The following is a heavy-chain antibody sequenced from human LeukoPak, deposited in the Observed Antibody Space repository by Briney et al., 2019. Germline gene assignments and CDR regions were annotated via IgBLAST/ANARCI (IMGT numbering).Heavy chain of an antibody. J-gene: IGHJ4*02. CDR3: AKDGIRWSHFDS. CDR2: ISAGGGVT. Sequence: TGGSLRLSCAASGXTFSSYAVSWVRQAPGKGLELVSAISAGGGVTYYADSVEGRFTISRDDSKNTLYLQMNSLRAEDTAVYYCAKDGIRWSHFDSWGQGTLVTVSS. V-gene: IGHV3-23*01. D-gene: IGHD4-23*01. CDR1: GXTFSSYA.